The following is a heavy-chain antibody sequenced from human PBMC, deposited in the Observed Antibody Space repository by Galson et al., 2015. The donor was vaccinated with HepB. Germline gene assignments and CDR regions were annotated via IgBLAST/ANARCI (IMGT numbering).Heavy chain of an antibody. Sequence: SLRLSCAASGFTFSSYSINWVRQAPGKGLEWVSPISSVSNYIYYADSVKGRFTISRDNAKNSVFLQMNSLRAEDTAVYYCARTLVGTTAVPWGQGTLVTVSS. CDR3: ARTLVGTTAVP. J-gene: IGHJ5*02. CDR1: GFTFSSYS. V-gene: IGHV3-21*01. D-gene: IGHD1-26*01. CDR2: ISSVSNYI.